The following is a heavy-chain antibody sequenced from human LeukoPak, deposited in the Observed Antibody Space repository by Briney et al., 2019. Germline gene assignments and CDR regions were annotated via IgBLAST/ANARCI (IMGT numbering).Heavy chain of an antibody. V-gene: IGHV3-23*01. CDR2: ISGSGGST. CDR3: AELGITMIGGV. CDR1: GFTFSNAW. D-gene: IGHD3-10*02. J-gene: IGHJ6*04. Sequence: PGGSLRLSCAASGFTFSNAWMSWVRQAPGKGLEWVSGISGSGGSTYYADSLKGRFTISRDNSKDTLYVQMNSLRAEDTAVYYCAELGITMIGGVWGKGTTVTISS.